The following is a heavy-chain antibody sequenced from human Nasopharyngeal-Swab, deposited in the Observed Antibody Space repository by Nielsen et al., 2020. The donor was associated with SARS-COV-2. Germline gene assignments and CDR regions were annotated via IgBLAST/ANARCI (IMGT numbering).Heavy chain of an antibody. CDR2: ISSNGGST. CDR1: GFTFSSYA. J-gene: IGHJ4*02. Sequence: GGPLRPSCSASGFTFSSYAMHWVPHAPGKGLEYVSAISSNGGSTYYANSVKGRFTNARDNSKNTLYLQMGSLRAEDMAVYYCARGAPDYWGQGTLVTVSS. CDR3: ARGAPDY. V-gene: IGHV3-64*01.